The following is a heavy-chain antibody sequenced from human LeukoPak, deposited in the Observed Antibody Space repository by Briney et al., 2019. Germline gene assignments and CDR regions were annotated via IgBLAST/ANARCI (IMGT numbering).Heavy chain of an antibody. V-gene: IGHV3-66*01. J-gene: IGHJ5*02. CDR3: ARGGITMVRGVTVLHKNWFDP. D-gene: IGHD3-10*01. Sequence: GGSLRLSCAASGFTVSSNYKSWFRQAPGKGLEWVSVIYSGGSTYYADSVKGRFTISRDNSKNTLYLQMNSLRAEDTAVYYCARGGITMVRGVTVLHKNWFDPWGQGTLVTVSS. CDR1: GFTVSSNY. CDR2: IYSGGST.